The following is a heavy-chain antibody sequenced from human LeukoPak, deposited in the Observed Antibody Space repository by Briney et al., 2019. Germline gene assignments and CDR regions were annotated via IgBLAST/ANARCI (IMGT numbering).Heavy chain of an antibody. CDR2: IYYCGSS. V-gene: IGHV4-59*01. D-gene: IGHD5-18*01. Sequence: SETLSLTCTVSGGSISSDYWSWIWQPPAKGLEWVGYIYYCGSSNYNPSLKSRVTISVDTSKIQFSLKLSSVTAADTAVYYCATVDTDDAFDIWGQGTMVTVSS. CDR1: GGSISSDY. J-gene: IGHJ3*02. CDR3: ATVDTDDAFDI.